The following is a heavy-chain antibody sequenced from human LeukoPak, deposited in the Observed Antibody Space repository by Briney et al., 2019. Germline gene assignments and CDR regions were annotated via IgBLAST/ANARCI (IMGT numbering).Heavy chain of an antibody. J-gene: IGHJ4*02. V-gene: IGHV4-39*01. CDR1: GGSISSSSYY. Sequence: PSETLSLTCTVSGGSISSSSYYWGWIHQPPGKGLEWIGTIYYSGSTYYNPSLKSRVTISVDTPKNQFSLKLSSVTAADTAVYYCARRDYYDSSGYFGYWGQGTLVTVSS. CDR3: ARRDYYDSSGYFGY. D-gene: IGHD3-22*01. CDR2: IYYSGST.